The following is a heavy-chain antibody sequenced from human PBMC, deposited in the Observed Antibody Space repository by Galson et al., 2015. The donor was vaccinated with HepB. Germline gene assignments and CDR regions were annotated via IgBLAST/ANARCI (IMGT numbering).Heavy chain of an antibody. CDR1: GFTVSNDL. Sequence: SLRLSCAASGFTVSNDLLSWVRQAPGKGLEWVSVIYSGGKTFYADSVKGRFTISRDNSKNTLYLQMNSLRAEDTAVYYCARTRGVIIPKVPYYYYYYMDVWGKGTTVTVSS. V-gene: IGHV3-53*01. D-gene: IGHD3-10*01. CDR2: IYSGGKT. J-gene: IGHJ6*03. CDR3: ARTRGVIIPKVPYYYYYYMDV.